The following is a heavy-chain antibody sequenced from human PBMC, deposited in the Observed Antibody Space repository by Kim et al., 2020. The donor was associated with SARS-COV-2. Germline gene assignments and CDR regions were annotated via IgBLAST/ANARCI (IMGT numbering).Heavy chain of an antibody. Sequence: GRLTISRDNAKNSLYLQMSSLGAEDTAVYYCAREDVVPAATWDYYYGMDVWGQGTTVTVSS. J-gene: IGHJ6*02. V-gene: IGHV3-11*06. D-gene: IGHD2-2*01. CDR3: AREDVVPAATWDYYYGMDV.